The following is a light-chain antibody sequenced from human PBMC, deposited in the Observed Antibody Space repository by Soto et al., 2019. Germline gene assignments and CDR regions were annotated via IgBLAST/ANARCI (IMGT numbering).Light chain of an antibody. J-gene: IGLJ2*01. CDR2: DVS. CDR1: SSDIGGSNY. CDR3: HSYTTGGTLGI. V-gene: IGLV2-14*03. Sequence: QSALTQPASVSGSPGQSITISCTGTSSDIGGSNYVSWYQHHPGKAPKLIIYDVSNRPSGVSNRFSGSKSGNTASLTISGLQAEDEADYYCHSYTTGGTLGIFGGGTKVTVL.